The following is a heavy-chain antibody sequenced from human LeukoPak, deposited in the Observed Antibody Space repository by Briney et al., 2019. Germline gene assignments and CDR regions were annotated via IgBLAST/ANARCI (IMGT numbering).Heavy chain of an antibody. Sequence: GGSLRLSCAASGFTFSDYYMGWFRQAPGKGLEWVSYISSSGSTIYYADSVKGRFTISRDNAKNSLYLQMNSLRAEDTAVYYCARGRVEMATIGLFDYWGQGTLVTVSS. CDR2: ISSSGSTI. CDR3: ARGRVEMATIGLFDY. V-gene: IGHV3-11*01. D-gene: IGHD5-24*01. J-gene: IGHJ4*02. CDR1: GFTFSDYY.